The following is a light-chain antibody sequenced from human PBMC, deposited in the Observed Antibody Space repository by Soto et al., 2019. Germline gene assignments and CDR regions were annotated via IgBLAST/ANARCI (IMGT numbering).Light chain of an antibody. Sequence: EIRITLSPSSLSAYGRDTVTITGRARQSISSYLNWYQQKPGKAPKLLIYAASSLQSGVPSRFSGSGSGTDFTLTISSLQPEDFAPYCCQHSYSTPWTYGEGSKVDI. CDR3: QHSYSTPWT. CDR2: AAS. V-gene: IGKV1-39*01. CDR1: QSISSY. J-gene: IGKJ1*01.